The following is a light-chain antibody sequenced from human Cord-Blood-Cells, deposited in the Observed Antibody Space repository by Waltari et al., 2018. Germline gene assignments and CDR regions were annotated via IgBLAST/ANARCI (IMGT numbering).Light chain of an antibody. CDR2: EVN. J-gene: IGLJ2*01. Sequence: QSALTQPPSASGSPGQSVTISCTGTSSDVGGYYSDSWYQQHPGKAPKLMIYEVNNRPSGVPDRFSGSKSGNTASLTVSGLQAEDEADYYCSSYAGSNNFDVVFGGGTKLTVL. CDR3: SSYAGSNNFDVV. CDR1: SSDVGGYYS. V-gene: IGLV2-8*01.